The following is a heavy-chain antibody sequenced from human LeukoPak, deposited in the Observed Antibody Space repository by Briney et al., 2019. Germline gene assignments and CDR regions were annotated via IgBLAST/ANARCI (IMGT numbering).Heavy chain of an antibody. CDR1: GGTCSSYT. J-gene: IGHJ4*02. CDR3: ARGRKDDEDPSGDFDY. D-gene: IGHD1-14*01. Sequence: SVKVSCKASGGTCSSYTISWVRQAPGQGLEWMGRIIPILGIANYAQKFQGRVTITADKSTSTAYMELSSLRSEDTAVYYCARGRKDDEDPSGDFDYWGRGTLVTVSS. CDR2: IIPILGIA. V-gene: IGHV1-69*02.